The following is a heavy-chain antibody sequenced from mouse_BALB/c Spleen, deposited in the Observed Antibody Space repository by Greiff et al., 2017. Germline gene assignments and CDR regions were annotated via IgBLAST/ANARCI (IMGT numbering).Heavy chain of an antibody. D-gene: IGHD1-1*01. V-gene: IGHV5-17*02. J-gene: IGHJ4*01. CDR2: ISSGSSTI. CDR3: ARNPLTTGVAMDY. Sequence: EVQRVESGGGLVQPGGSRKLSCAASGFTFSSFGMHWVRQAPEKGLEWVAYISSGSSTIYYADTVKGRFTISRDNPKNTLFLQMTSLRSEDTAMYYCARNPLTTGVAMDYWGQGTSVTVSS. CDR1: GFTFSSFG.